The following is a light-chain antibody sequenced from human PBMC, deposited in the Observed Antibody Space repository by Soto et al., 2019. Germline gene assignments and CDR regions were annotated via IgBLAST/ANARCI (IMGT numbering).Light chain of an antibody. J-gene: IGLJ1*01. Sequence: QSVLTQPPSVSGSPGQSVAISCTGTSSDVGSYNRVSWYQQPPGTAPKVMIYEVSNRSSGVPDRFSGSESGNTASLTISGLQAEDEADYYCSSYTSSSTYVFGTGTKVTVL. V-gene: IGLV2-18*02. CDR1: SSDVGSYNR. CDR2: EVS. CDR3: SSYTSSSTYV.